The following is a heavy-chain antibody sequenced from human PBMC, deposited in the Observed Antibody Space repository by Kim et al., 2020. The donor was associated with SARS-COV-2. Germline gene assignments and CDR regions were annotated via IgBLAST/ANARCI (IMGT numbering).Heavy chain of an antibody. J-gene: IGHJ4*02. D-gene: IGHD1-26*01. Sequence: YADSVKGRFTISRDNAKNSLYLQMNSLRAEDTAVYYCARDLKAGSYQFDYWGQGTLVTVSS. CDR3: ARDLKAGSYQFDY. V-gene: IGHV3-21*01.